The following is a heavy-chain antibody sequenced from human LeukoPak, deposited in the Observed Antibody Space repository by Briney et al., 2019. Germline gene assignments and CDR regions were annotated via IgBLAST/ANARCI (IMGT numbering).Heavy chain of an antibody. V-gene: IGHV5-51*01. CDR2: IYPSASYI. J-gene: IGHJ4*02. CDR1: GYTFDTYW. CDR3: ARFYGGYVGYYFDY. D-gene: IGHD5-12*01. Sequence: GESLKISCQTSGYTFDTYWIAWVRQMPGKGLEWMGIIYPSASYIKYSPSFEGQVNTSADMSTSIAYLQWSSLKASDTAIYYCARFYGGYVGYYFDYWGQGTLVTVSS.